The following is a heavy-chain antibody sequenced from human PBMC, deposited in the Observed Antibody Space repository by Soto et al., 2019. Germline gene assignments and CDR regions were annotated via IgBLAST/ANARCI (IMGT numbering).Heavy chain of an antibody. CDR2: VRWDGGAT. CDR1: GFTFGAYT. CDR3: AKDMSPQEQSPPGL. Sequence: GGSLRLSCAASGFTFGAYTMHWVRQAPGKGLEWVSLVRWDGGATYYADSVKGRFTISRDNSKNSLYLQMNSLRTEDIALYYCAKDMSPQEQSPPGLWGQGTLVTVSA. J-gene: IGHJ4*02. V-gene: IGHV3-43*01. D-gene: IGHD1-1*01.